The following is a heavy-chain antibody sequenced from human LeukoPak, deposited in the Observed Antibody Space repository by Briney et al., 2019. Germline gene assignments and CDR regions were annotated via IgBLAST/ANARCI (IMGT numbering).Heavy chain of an antibody. D-gene: IGHD6-19*01. Sequence: ASVKVSCKASGYTFTGYYTHWVRQAPGQGLEWMGWINPNSGGTNYAQKFQGRVTMTRDTSISTAYMELSRLRSDDTAVYYCAPIEVAGTGFDYWGQGTLVTVSS. CDR1: GYTFTGYY. CDR3: APIEVAGTGFDY. J-gene: IGHJ4*02. V-gene: IGHV1-2*02. CDR2: INPNSGGT.